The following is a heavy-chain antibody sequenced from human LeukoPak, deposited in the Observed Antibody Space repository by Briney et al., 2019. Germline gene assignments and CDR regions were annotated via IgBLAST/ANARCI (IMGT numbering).Heavy chain of an antibody. V-gene: IGHV3-66*01. Sequence: GGSLRLSCAASGFTVSTNYMSWVRQAPGKGLEWVSILYSGGYTYYADSVKGRFTISRDNSKNTLYLQMNSLRAEDTAVYYCANGDSDSDDAFDIWGQGTMVTVSS. D-gene: IGHD4-11*01. CDR2: LYSGGYT. J-gene: IGHJ3*02. CDR3: ANGDSDSDDAFDI. CDR1: GFTVSTNY.